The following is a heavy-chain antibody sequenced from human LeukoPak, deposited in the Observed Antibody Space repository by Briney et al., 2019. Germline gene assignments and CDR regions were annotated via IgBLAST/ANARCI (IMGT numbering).Heavy chain of an antibody. D-gene: IGHD7-27*01. Sequence: ASVKVSCKPSGYTFTSYDMHWVRQAPGQRLEWMGWINAGNGNTKYSQKFQGRVTITRYTSASTGYMELSSLRSEDTAVYYCARDAGDTAIDYWGQGTLVIVSS. CDR1: GYTFTSYD. CDR2: INAGNGNT. V-gene: IGHV1-3*01. J-gene: IGHJ4*02. CDR3: ARDAGDTAIDY.